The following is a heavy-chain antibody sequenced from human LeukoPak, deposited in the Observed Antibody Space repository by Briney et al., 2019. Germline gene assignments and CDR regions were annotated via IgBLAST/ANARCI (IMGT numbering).Heavy chain of an antibody. CDR1: GGTFSSYA. D-gene: IGHD3-16*01. CDR2: IIPIFGTA. Sequence: ASVKVSCKASGGTFSSYAISWVRQAPGQGLEWMGRIIPIFGTANYAQKFQGRVTMTEDTSTDTAYMELSSLRSEDTAVYYCATGAGGPFDYWGQGTLVTVSS. CDR3: ATGAGGPFDY. J-gene: IGHJ4*02. V-gene: IGHV1-69*06.